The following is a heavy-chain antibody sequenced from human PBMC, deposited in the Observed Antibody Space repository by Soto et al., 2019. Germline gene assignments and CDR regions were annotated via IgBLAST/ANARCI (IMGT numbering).Heavy chain of an antibody. CDR3: VKEGYSSSWYYFDY. CDR1: GFTFSSYA. Sequence: GGSLRLSCSASGFTFSSYAMHWVRQAPGKGLEYVSAISSNGGSTYYADSGKGSFTISRDKSKNTLYLQMSSVRAEDTAVYYCVKEGYSSSWYYFDYWGQGTLVTVSS. D-gene: IGHD6-13*01. V-gene: IGHV3-64D*08. CDR2: ISSNGGST. J-gene: IGHJ4*02.